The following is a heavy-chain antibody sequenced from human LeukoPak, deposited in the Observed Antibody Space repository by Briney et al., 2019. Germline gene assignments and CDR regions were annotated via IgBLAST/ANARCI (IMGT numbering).Heavy chain of an antibody. J-gene: IGHJ6*02. CDR1: GFTFSSYG. V-gene: IGHV3-33*01. Sequence: PGGSLRLSCAASGFTFSSYGIHWVRQAPGKGLEWVAIIWYDGSNKYYADSVKGRFTISRDNSKNTLYLQMNSLRAEDTAVYYCARDYGDYAVLPGGMDVWGQGTTVTVSS. CDR2: IWYDGSNK. D-gene: IGHD4-17*01. CDR3: ARDYGDYAVLPGGMDV.